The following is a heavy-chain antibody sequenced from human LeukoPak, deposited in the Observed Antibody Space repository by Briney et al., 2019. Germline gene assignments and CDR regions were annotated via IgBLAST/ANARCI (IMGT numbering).Heavy chain of an antibody. D-gene: IGHD6-13*01. CDR2: IYSGGST. CDR1: GFTFTTYW. CDR3: AREVAAAEGEVTNDY. Sequence: AGGSLRLSCAASGFTFTTYWMSRVRQAPGKGLEWVSVIYSGGSTYYADSVKGRFTISRDNSKNTLYLQMNSLRAEDTAVYYCAREVAAAEGEVTNDYWGQGTLVTVSS. V-gene: IGHV3-53*01. J-gene: IGHJ4*02.